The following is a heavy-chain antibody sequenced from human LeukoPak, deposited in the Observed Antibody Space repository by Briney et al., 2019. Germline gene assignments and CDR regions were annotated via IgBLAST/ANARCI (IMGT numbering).Heavy chain of an antibody. J-gene: IGHJ4*02. CDR3: ATLAVVAT. D-gene: IGHD6-19*01. CDR1: GCTFSTYH. Sequence: GGSLRLSCAASGCTFSTYHMHWVRQAPGKGLEWVAFIHNDGTNKYYADSVRGRFTISRDNSKNTLFLQMNSLRTEDTAVYYCATLAVVATWGQGILVTVSS. CDR2: IHNDGTNK. V-gene: IGHV3-30*02.